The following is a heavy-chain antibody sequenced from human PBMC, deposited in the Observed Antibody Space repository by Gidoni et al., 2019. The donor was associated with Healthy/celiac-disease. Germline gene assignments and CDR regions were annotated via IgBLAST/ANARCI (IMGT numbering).Heavy chain of an antibody. V-gene: IGHV5-10-1*03. CDR1: GYSFTSYW. CDR2: IDPSDSYT. J-gene: IGHJ4*02. CDR3: ARQIVGDSSGYEFDY. D-gene: IGHD3-22*01. Sequence: EVQLVQSGAEVKKPGASLRISCKGSGYSFTSYWISWVRQMPGKGLEWMGRIDPSDSYTNYSPSFQGHVTISADKSISTAYLQWSSLKASDTAMYYCARQIVGDSSGYEFDYWGQGTLVTVSS.